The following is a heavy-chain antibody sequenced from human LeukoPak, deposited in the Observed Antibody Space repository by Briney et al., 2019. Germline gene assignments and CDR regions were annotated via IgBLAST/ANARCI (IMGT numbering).Heavy chain of an antibody. V-gene: IGHV3-23*01. CDR1: GFTFSSYA. D-gene: IGHD4-17*01. CDR3: AKDLYGHYQDDY. CDR2: LDGSGGST. J-gene: IGHJ4*02. Sequence: GSLRLSCAASGFTFSSYAMSWVRQAPGEGLEWVSTLDGSGGSTYYADSVKGRFTISRDNSKNTLFLQMNSLRAEDTAFYYCAKDLYGHYQDDYWGQGTLVTVSS.